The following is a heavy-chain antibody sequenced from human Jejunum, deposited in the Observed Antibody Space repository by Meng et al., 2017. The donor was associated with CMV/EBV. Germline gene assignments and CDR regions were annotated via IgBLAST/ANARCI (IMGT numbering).Heavy chain of an antibody. D-gene: IGHD1-26*01. V-gene: IGHV3-30-3*01. J-gene: IGHJ4*02. Sequence: VQLVESGXGVVQPXRSLRLXXXASGFIFSNYALHWVRQAPGKGLESVAVITYDGINKYYADSVKGRFTISRDNFNKKMYLQMNSLTPEDTAIYYCVRGSLGVQLRAGFDCWGQGTLVTVSS. CDR2: ITYDGINK. CDR1: GFIFSNYA. CDR3: VRGSLGVQLRAGFDC.